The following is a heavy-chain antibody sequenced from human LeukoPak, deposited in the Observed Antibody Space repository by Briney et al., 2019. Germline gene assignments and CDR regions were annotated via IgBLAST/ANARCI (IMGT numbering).Heavy chain of an antibody. V-gene: IGHV3-23*01. D-gene: IGHD2-2*01. CDR2: ISGRGANT. CDR1: GFTFSSYA. Sequence: GGSLRLSCAASGFTFSSYAMSWVRQAPGKGLEWVSAISGRGANTYYADSVKGRFTISRDNSKNTLYMQMNSLRAEDTAVYYCAKAVVIVPTATPFDYWGQGTLVTVSS. CDR3: AKAVVIVPTATPFDY. J-gene: IGHJ4*02.